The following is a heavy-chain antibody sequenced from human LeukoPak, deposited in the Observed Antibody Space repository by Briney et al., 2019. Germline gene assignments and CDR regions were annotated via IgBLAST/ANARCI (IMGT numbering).Heavy chain of an antibody. V-gene: IGHV3-7*01. CDR3: ARDLRYCSSTSCSYYFDY. CDR1: GFTFSSYW. D-gene: IGHD2-2*01. Sequence: GGSLRLSCAASGFTFSSYWMSWVRRAPGKGLEWVANIKRDGSEKYYVDSVKGRFTISRDNAKNSLYLQMNSLRAEDTAVYYCARDLRYCSSTSCSYYFDYWGQGTLVTVSS. CDR2: IKRDGSEK. J-gene: IGHJ4*02.